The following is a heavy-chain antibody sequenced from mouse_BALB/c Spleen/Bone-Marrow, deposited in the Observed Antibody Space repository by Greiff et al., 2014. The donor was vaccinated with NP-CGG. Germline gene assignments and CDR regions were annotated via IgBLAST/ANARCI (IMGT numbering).Heavy chain of an antibody. CDR1: GFTFSDFY. CDR2: ISNGGTYT. D-gene: IGHD1-1*02. CDR3: ARSGERYGAMDY. J-gene: IGHJ4*01. Sequence: EVQVVESGGGLVKPGGPLKLSCAASGFTFSDFYMFWFRQTPEKRLEWVATISNGGTYTYYPDSVKGRFTISRDNAKNNLYLQMSSLKSEDTAMYYCARSGERYGAMDYWGQGTSVTVTS. V-gene: IGHV5-4*02.